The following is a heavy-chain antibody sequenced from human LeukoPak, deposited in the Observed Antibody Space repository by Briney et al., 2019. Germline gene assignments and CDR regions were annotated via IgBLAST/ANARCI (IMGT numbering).Heavy chain of an antibody. CDR2: ISSSSSYI. J-gene: IGHJ4*02. D-gene: IGHD3-22*01. CDR1: GFTFSHYS. V-gene: IGHV3-21*01. CDR3: ARVHYYDSSGFDY. Sequence: PGGSLRLSCAASGFTFSHYSMNWVRQAPGKGLEWVSSISSSSSYIYYADSVKGRFTVSRNNAKNSLYLQMDSLRAEDTAVYYCARVHYYDSSGFDYWGQGTLVTVSS.